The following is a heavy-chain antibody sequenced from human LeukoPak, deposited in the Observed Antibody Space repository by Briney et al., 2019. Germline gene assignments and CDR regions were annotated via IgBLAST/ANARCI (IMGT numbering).Heavy chain of an antibody. J-gene: IGHJ4*02. CDR2: ISYDGSNK. CDR3: ARAPMTTVTTIDY. Sequence: GGSLRLSCAASGFTFSNNSMHWVRQAPGKGLEWVALISYDGSNKYYADSVKGRFTISRDLSKNTLYLQMNSLRGEDTAVYYCARAPMTTVTTIDYWGQGTLVTVSS. D-gene: IGHD4-17*01. CDR1: GFTFSNNS. V-gene: IGHV3-30-3*01.